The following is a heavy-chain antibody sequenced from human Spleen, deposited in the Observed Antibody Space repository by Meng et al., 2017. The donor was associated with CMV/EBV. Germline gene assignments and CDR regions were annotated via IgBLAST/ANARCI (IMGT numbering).Heavy chain of an antibody. V-gene: IGHV3-38-3*01. Sequence: GGSLRLSCAASGFTVSSNEMSWVRQAPGKGLEWVSSISGGSTYYADSRKGRFTISRDNSKNTLYLQMNSLRAEDTAVYYCAKDPSIAADYYFDYWGQGTLVTVSS. D-gene: IGHD6-13*01. CDR1: GFTVSSNE. CDR2: ISGGST. CDR3: AKDPSIAADYYFDY. J-gene: IGHJ4*02.